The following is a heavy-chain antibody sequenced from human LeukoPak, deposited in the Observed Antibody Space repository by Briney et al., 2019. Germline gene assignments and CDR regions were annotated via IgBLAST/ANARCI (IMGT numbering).Heavy chain of an antibody. CDR3: ARGVRGTPGNRFDP. J-gene: IGHJ5*02. CDR1: GGTFSSYA. CDR2: IIPIFGTA. Sequence: ASVKVSCKASGGTFSSYAISWVRQAHGQGLEWMGGIIPIFGTANYAQKFQGRVTITADESASTAYMELSSLRSEDMAVYYCARGVRGTPGNRFDPWGQGTLVTVSS. D-gene: IGHD5-12*01. V-gene: IGHV1-69*01.